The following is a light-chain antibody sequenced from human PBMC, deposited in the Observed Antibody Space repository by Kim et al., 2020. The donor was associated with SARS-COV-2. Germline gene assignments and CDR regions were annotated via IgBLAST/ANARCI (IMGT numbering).Light chain of an antibody. CDR2: YDS. CDR1: NIGTKG. V-gene: IGLV3-21*04. Sequence: SYELTQPPSVSVAPGKTATITCGGDNIGTKGVHWCQQKPGQAPVLVIYYDSDRPSGIPERFSGSKSGNTATLTIDRVEAGDEADYFCQVWDVGHFVFGGGTKLSVL. J-gene: IGLJ3*02. CDR3: QVWDVGHFV.